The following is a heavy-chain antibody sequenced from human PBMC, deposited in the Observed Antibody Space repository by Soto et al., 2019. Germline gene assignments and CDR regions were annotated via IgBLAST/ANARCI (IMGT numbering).Heavy chain of an antibody. V-gene: IGHV3-74*01. D-gene: IGHD2-15*01. J-gene: IGHJ6*02. Sequence: EVQLVESGGGLVQRGGSLRVSCAASGFTFSRFWMHWVRQAPGMGLVWVSRINSDGSSTNYADSVKGRFTISRDNAKHTLSLQMNSLRVEDTAVYYCARACGSCSGGRCPHKYCYGMDVWGQGTTVPVSS. CDR2: INSDGSST. CDR3: ARACGSCSGGRCPHKYCYGMDV. CDR1: GFTFSRFW.